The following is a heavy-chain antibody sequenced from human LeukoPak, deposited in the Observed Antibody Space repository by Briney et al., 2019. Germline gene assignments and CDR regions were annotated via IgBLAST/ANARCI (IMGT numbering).Heavy chain of an antibody. CDR2: ISYDGSNK. V-gene: IGHV3-30*18. CDR3: AKVDRSGWYGLGY. CDR1: GFTSSSYG. D-gene: IGHD6-13*01. J-gene: IGHJ4*02. Sequence: PGGSLRLSCAASGFTSSSYGMHWVRQAPGKGLEWVAVISYDGSNKYYADSVKGRFTISRDNSKNTLYLQMNSLRAGDTAVYYCAKVDRSGWYGLGYWGQGTLVTVSS.